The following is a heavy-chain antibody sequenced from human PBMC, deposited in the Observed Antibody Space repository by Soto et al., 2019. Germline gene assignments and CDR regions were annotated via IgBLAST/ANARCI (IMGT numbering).Heavy chain of an antibody. V-gene: IGHV4-4*07. CDR3: ARYRREAVAGYTLDN. J-gene: IGHJ4*02. Sequence: SETLSLTCSVSGDSMSSYYWSWIRQSAEKGLEWIGRISATGTTSYIPSLKGRITLSVDTSKNQFSLNLKFVTAADTAVYYCARYRREAVAGYTLDNWGQGILVTVSS. D-gene: IGHD6-13*01. CDR2: ISATGTT. CDR1: GDSMSSYY.